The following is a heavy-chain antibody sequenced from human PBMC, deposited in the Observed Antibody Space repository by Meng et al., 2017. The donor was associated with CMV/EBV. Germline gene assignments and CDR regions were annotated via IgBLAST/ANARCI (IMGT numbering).Heavy chain of an antibody. Sequence: GESLKISRAASGFTFSSYWMSWVRQAPGKGLEWVANIKQDGSEKYYVDSVKGRFTISRDNAKNSLYLQMNSLRAEDTAVYYCARQSLYSSSWRWDYYYGMDVWGQGTTVTVSS. CDR3: ARQSLYSSSWRWDYYYGMDV. J-gene: IGHJ6*02. CDR1: GFTFSSYW. CDR2: IKQDGSEK. D-gene: IGHD6-13*01. V-gene: IGHV3-7*01.